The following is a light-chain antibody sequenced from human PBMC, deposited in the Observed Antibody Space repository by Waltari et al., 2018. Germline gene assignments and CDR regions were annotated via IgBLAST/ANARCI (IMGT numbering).Light chain of an antibody. J-gene: IGLJ2*01. CDR3: CSYAGPNLPVL. CDR2: EVT. CDR1: SSDIGAYNF. V-gene: IGLV2-23*02. Sequence: QPALSQPASVSGSPGQSITISCSGTSSDIGAYNFVSWYQQHPGKAPKIVIYEVTERPSGVSNRFSGSDSAHTASLPISGLQAEDEPDYYCCSYAGPNLPVLFGGGTRLNVL.